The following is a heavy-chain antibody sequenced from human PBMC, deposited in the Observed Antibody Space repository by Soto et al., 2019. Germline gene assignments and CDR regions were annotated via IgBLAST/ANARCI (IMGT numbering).Heavy chain of an antibody. V-gene: IGHV4-31*03. CDR1: GGSISSGGYY. Sequence: QVQLQESGPGLVKPSQTLSFTCTVSGGSISSGGYYWSWIRQHPGKGLEWIGYIYYSGSTYYNPSLKSRVTISVDTSKNQFSLKLSSVTAADTAVYYCARARGYCSGGSCSDYYYYGMDVWGQGTTVTVSS. D-gene: IGHD2-15*01. CDR3: ARARGYCSGGSCSDYYYYGMDV. J-gene: IGHJ6*02. CDR2: IYYSGST.